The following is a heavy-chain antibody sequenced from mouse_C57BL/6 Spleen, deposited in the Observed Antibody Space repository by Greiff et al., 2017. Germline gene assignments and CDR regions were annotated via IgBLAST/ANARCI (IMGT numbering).Heavy chain of an antibody. J-gene: IGHJ2*01. Sequence: QVQLKQPGAELVMPGASVKLSCKASGYTFTSYWMHWVKQRPGQGLEWIGEIDPSDSYTNYNQKFKGKSTLTVDKSSSTAYMQLSSLTSEDSAVYYCARSTGTSYFDYWGQGTTLTVSS. D-gene: IGHD4-1*02. CDR1: GYTFTSYW. CDR3: ARSTGTSYFDY. CDR2: IDPSDSYT. V-gene: IGHV1-69*01.